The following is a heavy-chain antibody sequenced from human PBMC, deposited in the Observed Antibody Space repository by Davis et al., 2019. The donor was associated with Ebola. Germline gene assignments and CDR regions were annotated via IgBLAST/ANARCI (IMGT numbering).Heavy chain of an antibody. D-gene: IGHD2-15*01. Sequence: ASVKVSCKASGYTFTSYYMHWVRQAPGQGLEWMGIINPSGGSTSYAQKFQGRVTMTRDTSTSTVYMELSSLRSEDTAVYYCAREEVVVVVVAATPGGYYYYGMDVWGQGTTVTVSS. CDR1: GYTFTSYY. CDR3: AREEVVVVVVAATPGGYYYYGMDV. J-gene: IGHJ6*02. V-gene: IGHV1-46*03. CDR2: INPSGGST.